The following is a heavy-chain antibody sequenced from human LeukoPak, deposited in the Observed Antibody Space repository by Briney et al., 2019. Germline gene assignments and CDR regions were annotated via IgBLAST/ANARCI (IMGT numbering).Heavy chain of an antibody. D-gene: IGHD3-22*01. CDR2: ISYDGSNK. J-gene: IGHJ5*02. V-gene: IGHV3-30-3*01. CDR3: ARDMDYYESSGYYES. Sequence: PGGSLRLSCAASGFTFSSYAMHWVRQAPGKGLEWVAVISYDGSNKYYADSVKGRFTISRDNSKNTLYLQMNSLRAEDTAVHYCARDMDYYESSGYYESWGQGTLVTVSS. CDR1: GFTFSSYA.